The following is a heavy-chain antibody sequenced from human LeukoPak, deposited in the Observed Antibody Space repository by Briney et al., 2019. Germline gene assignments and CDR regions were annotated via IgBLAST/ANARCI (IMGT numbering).Heavy chain of an antibody. CDR2: IWYDGSNI. CDR3: ARVLLPLYGMDV. CDR1: GFTFSSYG. D-gene: IGHD3-22*01. Sequence: GGSLRLSCAASGFTFSSYGMHWVRQAPGKGLEWVAVIWYDGSNIYYADSVKGRFTISRDNSKNTLYLQMNSLRAEDTTVYYCARVLLPLYGMDVWGQGTTVTVSS. V-gene: IGHV3-33*01. J-gene: IGHJ6*02.